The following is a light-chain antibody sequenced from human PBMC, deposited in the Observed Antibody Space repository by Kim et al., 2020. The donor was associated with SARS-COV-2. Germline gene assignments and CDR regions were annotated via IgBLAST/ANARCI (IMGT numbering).Light chain of an antibody. CDR1: KLGDKS. CDR3: QAWDSSTWV. Sequence: LSPGQAASITCSGDKLGDKSLCGYQQKPGQSPVLVIYEDTKRPSGIPERFSGSNSGNTATLTLSGTQAMDEADYYCQAWDSSTWVFGGGTQLTVL. V-gene: IGLV3-1*01. J-gene: IGLJ3*02. CDR2: EDT.